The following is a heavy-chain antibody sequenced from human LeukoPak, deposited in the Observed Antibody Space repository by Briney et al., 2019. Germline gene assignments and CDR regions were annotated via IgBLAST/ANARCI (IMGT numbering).Heavy chain of an antibody. V-gene: IGHV4-39*07. Sequence: PSETLSLTCTVSGGSISTSNYYWGWIRQPPGRGLEWIGNIFYSGSTYYSPSLKSRVTISVDTSKNQVSLKLSSVTAADTAVYYCAMRPIVATMAGWSQVDYWGQGTLVTVSS. CDR1: GGSISTSNYY. J-gene: IGHJ4*02. D-gene: IGHD5-12*01. CDR2: IFYSGST. CDR3: AMRPIVATMAGWSQVDY.